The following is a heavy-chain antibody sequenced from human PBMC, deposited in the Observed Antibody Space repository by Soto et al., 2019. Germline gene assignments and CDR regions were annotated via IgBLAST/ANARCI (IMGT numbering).Heavy chain of an antibody. CDR3: ARDTESPGNWFDP. Sequence: SVKVSCKASGGTFSSYAISWVRQAPGQGLEWMGGIIPIFGTANYAQKFQGRVTITADESTSTAYMELSSLRSEDTAVYYCARDTESPGNWFDPWGQGTLVTVST. CDR1: GGTFSSYA. V-gene: IGHV1-69*13. CDR2: IIPIFGTA. J-gene: IGHJ5*02. D-gene: IGHD3-10*01.